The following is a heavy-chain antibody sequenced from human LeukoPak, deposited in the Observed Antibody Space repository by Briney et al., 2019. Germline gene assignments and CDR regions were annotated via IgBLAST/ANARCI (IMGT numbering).Heavy chain of an antibody. CDR1: GYTFTSYA. Sequence: SVKVSCKASGYTFTSYAISWVRQAPGQGLEWMGGIIPIFGTANYAQKFQGRVTITADESTSTAYMELSSLRSEDTAVYYCARTATPPHSSSWYEDGVLAFDIWGQGTMVTVSS. V-gene: IGHV1-69*13. CDR3: ARTATPPHSSSWYEDGVLAFDI. CDR2: IIPIFGTA. D-gene: IGHD6-13*01. J-gene: IGHJ3*02.